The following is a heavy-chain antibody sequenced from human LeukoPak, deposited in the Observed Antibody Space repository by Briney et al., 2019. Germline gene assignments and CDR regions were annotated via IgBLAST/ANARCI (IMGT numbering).Heavy chain of an antibody. CDR2: INPNSGGT. V-gene: IGHV1-2*02. Sequence: ASVKVSCKASGYTSTGYYMHWVRQAPGQGLEWMGWINPNSGGTNYAQKFQGRVTMTRDTSISTAYMELSRLRSDDTAVYYCARCVGDPLGGGAYYYYMDVWGKGTTVTVSS. J-gene: IGHJ6*03. CDR3: ARCVGDPLGGGAYYYYMDV. CDR1: GYTSTGYY. D-gene: IGHD2-21*01.